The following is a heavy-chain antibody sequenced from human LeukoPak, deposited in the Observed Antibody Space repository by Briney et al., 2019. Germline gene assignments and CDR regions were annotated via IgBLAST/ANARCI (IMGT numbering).Heavy chain of an antibody. CDR2: IYHSGST. Sequence: SETLSLTCKVSGYSISSGYFWGWIRQPPGKGLEWIGSIYHSGSTYYNPSLKSRVTISVDTSKNQFSLKLSSVTAADTAVYYCARHIGGRYYYYMDVWGKGTTVTISS. CDR3: ARHIGGRYYYYMDV. D-gene: IGHD2-21*01. J-gene: IGHJ6*03. CDR1: GYSISSGYF. V-gene: IGHV4-38-2*02.